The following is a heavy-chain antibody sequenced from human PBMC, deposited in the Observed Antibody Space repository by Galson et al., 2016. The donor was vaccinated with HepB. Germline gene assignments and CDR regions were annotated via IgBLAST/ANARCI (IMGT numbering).Heavy chain of an antibody. J-gene: IGHJ4*02. Sequence: QSGAEVKKPGESLRISCKGSGYSFTSYWISWVRQMPGKGLEWMGRIDPSDSYTNYSPSFHGHVTISADKSMSTAYLQWSSLKASDTAMYYCARHRYYYDSSGYYYALGYWGQGTLVTVSS. CDR2: IDPSDSYT. D-gene: IGHD3-22*01. CDR3: ARHRYYYDSSGYYYALGY. V-gene: IGHV5-10-1*01. CDR1: GYSFTSYW.